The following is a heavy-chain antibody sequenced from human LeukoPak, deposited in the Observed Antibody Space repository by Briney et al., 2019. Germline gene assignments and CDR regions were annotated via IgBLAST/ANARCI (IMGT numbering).Heavy chain of an antibody. CDR1: GFIFSSYA. V-gene: IGHV3-23*01. CDR3: AKMRGQYYHSYYMDV. CDR2: GGSGGST. J-gene: IGHJ6*03. Sequence: GGSLGLSCAASGFIFSSYAMRWVRRAPGKGLEWVSYGGSGGSTYYPDSVKGRFTVSRDNSKRTLYLQMNSLTAEDTAVYYCAKMRGQYYHSYYMDVWGKGTTVTVSS.